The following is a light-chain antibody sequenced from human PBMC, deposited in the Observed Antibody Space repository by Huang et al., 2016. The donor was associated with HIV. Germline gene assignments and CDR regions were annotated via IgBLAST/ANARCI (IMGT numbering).Light chain of an antibody. CDR2: GAS. J-gene: IGKJ2*01. Sequence: VMTQSPATLSVSPGERATLACRASESILRNLAGYQQRPGQPPRLLIDGASVRLPGIPDRFRGSGAGTEFSLTISSLQSEDFAVYYCQQYNKWPPYTYGQGTKLEIK. CDR3: QQYNKWPPYT. CDR1: ESILRN. V-gene: IGKV3-15*01.